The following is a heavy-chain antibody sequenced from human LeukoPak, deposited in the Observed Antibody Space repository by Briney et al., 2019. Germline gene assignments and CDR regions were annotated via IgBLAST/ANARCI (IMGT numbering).Heavy chain of an antibody. J-gene: IGHJ4*02. V-gene: IGHV1-46*01. D-gene: IGHD3-10*01. CDR1: GYNFTTYY. CDR2: ISPSGGST. Sequence: ASVKNSCRTSGYNFTTYYMHCLRQQIGQGLEWMGIISPSGGSTTYAQKFQGRVTMTRDTSTSTVYMELSSLRSDDTAVYYCARDHGSGSYCDYWGQGTLLTVSS. CDR3: ARDHGSGSYCDY.